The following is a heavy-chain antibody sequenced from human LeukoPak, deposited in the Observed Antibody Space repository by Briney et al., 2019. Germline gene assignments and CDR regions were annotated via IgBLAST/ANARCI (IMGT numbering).Heavy chain of an antibody. D-gene: IGHD3-3*01. CDR2: ISIYNGNT. V-gene: IGHV1-18*01. CDR1: GYTFTNYG. CDR3: ARITYDFWSGYYMPDDP. J-gene: IGHJ5*02. Sequence: ASVKVSCKASGYTFTNYGISWVRQAPGQGLEWMGWISIYNGNTDYAQKLRGRVTMTTDTSTGTAYMELRSLRSDDTAVYYCARITYDFWSGYYMPDDPWGQGTLVTVSS.